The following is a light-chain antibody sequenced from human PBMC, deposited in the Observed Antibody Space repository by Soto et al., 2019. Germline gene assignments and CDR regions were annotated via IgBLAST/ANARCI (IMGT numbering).Light chain of an antibody. Sequence: QSVLTQPPSASGAPGQRVTISCSGSSSNIGRNAVNWYQQLPGTAPKLLIYSDNQRPSGVSDRFSASKSGTSASLAISGLQSEDETEYYCAAWDDSLDGPVFGGGTKLTVL. CDR2: SDN. CDR3: AAWDDSLDGPV. V-gene: IGLV1-44*01. J-gene: IGLJ2*01. CDR1: SSNIGRNA.